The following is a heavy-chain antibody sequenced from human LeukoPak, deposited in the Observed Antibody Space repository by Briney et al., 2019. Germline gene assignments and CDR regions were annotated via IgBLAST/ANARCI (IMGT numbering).Heavy chain of an antibody. Sequence: SETLSLTCTVSGGSISSGGYYWSWIRQPPGKGLEWIGYIYYSGSTYYNPSLKSRVTISVDTSKNQFSLKLSSVTAADTAVYYCAKDSSTWGNLAGHFDSWGQGTLVTVSS. D-gene: IGHD6-13*01. CDR3: AKDSSTWGNLAGHFDS. J-gene: IGHJ4*02. V-gene: IGHV4-30-2*01. CDR1: GGSISSGGYY. CDR2: IYYSGST.